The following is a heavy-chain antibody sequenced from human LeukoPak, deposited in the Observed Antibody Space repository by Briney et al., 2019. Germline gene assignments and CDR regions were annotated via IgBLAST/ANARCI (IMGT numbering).Heavy chain of an antibody. CDR2: IYHSGST. CDR1: GGSISSSNW. J-gene: IGHJ4*02. V-gene: IGHV4-4*02. CDR3: ARLIAAAGIVAGAFDY. Sequence: PSGTLSLTCAVSGGSISSSNWWSWVRQPPGKGLEWIGEIYHSGSTNYNPSLKSRVTISVDTSKNQFSLKLSSVTAADTAVYYCARLIAAAGIVAGAFDYWGQGTLVTVSS. D-gene: IGHD6-13*01.